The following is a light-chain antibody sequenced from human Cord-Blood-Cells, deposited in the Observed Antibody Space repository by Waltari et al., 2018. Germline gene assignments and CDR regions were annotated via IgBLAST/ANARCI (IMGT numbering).Light chain of an antibody. CDR1: SSNIGAGYD. V-gene: IGLV1-40*01. Sequence: QSVLTQPPSVSGAPGQRVTISCTGSSSNIGAGYDVHWYQQLPGTAPKLLIYGSSNRPSGGPDRFSGSKSGTSASLAITGLQAEDDADYYCQSYDSSLSGVVFGGGTKLTVL. CDR3: QSYDSSLSGVV. J-gene: IGLJ2*01. CDR2: GSS.